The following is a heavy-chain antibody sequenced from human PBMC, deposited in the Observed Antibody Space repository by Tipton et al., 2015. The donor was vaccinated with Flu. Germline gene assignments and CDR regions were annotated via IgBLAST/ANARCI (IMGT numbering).Heavy chain of an antibody. CDR1: GGSISSGGYY. D-gene: IGHD6-19*01. Sequence: TLSLTCTVSGGSISSGGYYWSWIRQHPGKGLEWIGYIYYSGSTYYNPSLKSRVTISVDTSKNQFSLKLSSVTAADTAVYYCAREKQWLGHYFDYWGQGTLVTFSS. J-gene: IGHJ4*02. CDR2: IYYSGST. V-gene: IGHV4-31*03. CDR3: AREKQWLGHYFDY.